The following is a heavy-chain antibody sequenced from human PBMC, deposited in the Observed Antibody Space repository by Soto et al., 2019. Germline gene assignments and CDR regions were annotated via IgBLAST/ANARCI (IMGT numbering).Heavy chain of an antibody. V-gene: IGHV4-39*02. J-gene: IGHJ6*03. D-gene: IGHD2-2*03. CDR1: GGSISSSSYY. Sequence: SETLSLTCTVSGGSISSSSYYWGWIRQPPGKGLEWIGSIYYSGSTYYNPSLKSRVTISVDTSKNQFSLKLSSVTAADTAVYYCARDRVDIVVVPPQTHYMDVWGKGTTVTVSS. CDR2: IYYSGST. CDR3: ARDRVDIVVVPPQTHYMDV.